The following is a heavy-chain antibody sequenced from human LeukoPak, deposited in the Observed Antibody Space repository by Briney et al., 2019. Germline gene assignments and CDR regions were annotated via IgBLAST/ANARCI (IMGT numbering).Heavy chain of an antibody. Sequence: GGSLRLSCAASGFTFSSYAMHWVRQAPGKGLEWVAVISYDGSNKYYADSVKGRFTISRDNSKNTLYLQTNSLRAEDTAVYYCARDAVHYDFWSGYFDYWGQGTLVTVSS. CDR1: GFTFSSYA. D-gene: IGHD3-3*01. J-gene: IGHJ4*02. V-gene: IGHV3-30*01. CDR3: ARDAVHYDFWSGYFDY. CDR2: ISYDGSNK.